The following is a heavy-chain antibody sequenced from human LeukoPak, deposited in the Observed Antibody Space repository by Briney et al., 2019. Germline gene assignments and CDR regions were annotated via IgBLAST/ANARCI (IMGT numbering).Heavy chain of an antibody. Sequence: GGSLRLSCAASGFSFSSYGFHWVRQAPGKGLEWVAVIWYDGSKKYYPDSVKGRFTISRDNSKNTLYLQMNSLRADDTAVYYCARDPSARRFYFDYWGQGTLVTVSS. V-gene: IGHV3-33*01. CDR3: ARDPSARRFYFDY. CDR2: IWYDGSKK. CDR1: GFSFSSYG. J-gene: IGHJ4*02.